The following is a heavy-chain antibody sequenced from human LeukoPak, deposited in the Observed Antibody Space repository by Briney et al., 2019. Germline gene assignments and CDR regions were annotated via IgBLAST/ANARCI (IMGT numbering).Heavy chain of an antibody. CDR3: ARDRPGRYCSTISCYSASPFDP. CDR2: INPNNGGT. Sequence: ASVKVSCKASGYTFTGYYIHWVRQAPGQGLELMGWINPNNGGTNYAQKFQGRVTMTRDTSISTAYMELSRLRSDDTAVYYCARDRPGRYCSTISCYSASPFDPWGQGTLVTVSS. J-gene: IGHJ5*02. D-gene: IGHD2-2*02. CDR1: GYTFTGYY. V-gene: IGHV1-2*02.